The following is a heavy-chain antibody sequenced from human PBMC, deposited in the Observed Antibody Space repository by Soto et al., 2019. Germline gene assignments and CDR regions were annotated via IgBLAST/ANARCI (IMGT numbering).Heavy chain of an antibody. Sequence: EVQLLESGGGLVQPGGSLRLSCAASGFTFSSYAMSWVRQAPGKGLEWVSAISGSGGSTYYADSVKGRFTISRDNSKNTLYLQMNSLRAEDTAVYYCATQQLVFHGSSWRRGTFDYWGQGTLVTVSS. D-gene: IGHD6-13*01. J-gene: IGHJ4*02. CDR3: ATQQLVFHGSSWRRGTFDY. CDR1: GFTFSSYA. V-gene: IGHV3-23*01. CDR2: ISGSGGST.